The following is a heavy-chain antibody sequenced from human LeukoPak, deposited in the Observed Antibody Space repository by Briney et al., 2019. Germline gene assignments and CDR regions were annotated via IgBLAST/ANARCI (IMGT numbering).Heavy chain of an antibody. CDR2: IFTSGST. Sequence: PSETLSLPRTLSCVSLSCLFWGLLPPPPREGLEGVGGIFTSGSTNYNPSLKSRVTMSVDTSKNQFSLKLSSVTAADTAVYYCARESKARVRGVEYWFDPWGQGTLVTVSS. CDR3: ARESKARVRGVEYWFDP. V-gene: IGHV4-4*07. D-gene: IGHD3-10*01. CDR1: CVSLSCLF. J-gene: IGHJ5*02.